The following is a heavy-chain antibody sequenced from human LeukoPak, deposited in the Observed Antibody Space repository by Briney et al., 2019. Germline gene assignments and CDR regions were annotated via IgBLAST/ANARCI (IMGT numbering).Heavy chain of an antibody. CDR3: AKGGFGVMFDY. CDR2: ISSSSSYI. D-gene: IGHD3-3*01. CDR1: GFTFSSYS. V-gene: IGHV3-21*04. J-gene: IGHJ4*02. Sequence: GGSLRLSCAASGFTFSSYSMNWVRQAPGKGLEWVSSISSSSSYIYYADSVKGRFTISRDNSKNTLFLQMNSLRAEDTAVYYCAKGGFGVMFDYWGQGTLVTVSS.